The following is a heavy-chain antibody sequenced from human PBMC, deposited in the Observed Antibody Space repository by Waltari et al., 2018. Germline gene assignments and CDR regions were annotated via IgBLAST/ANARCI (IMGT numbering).Heavy chain of an antibody. V-gene: IGHV1-69*04. D-gene: IGHD4-4*01. J-gene: IGHJ4*02. CDR1: GGPFSNYT. CDR2: IIPILGIA. CDR3: ARDVAGNYDDY. Sequence: QVQLVHSGAEVNTPGSSVKVSCQASGGPFSNYTTSWVRQAPGQGLEWMGRIIPILGIANYAQKFQGRVTITADKSTSTAYMELSSLRSEDTAVYYCARDVAGNYDDYWGQGTLVTVSS.